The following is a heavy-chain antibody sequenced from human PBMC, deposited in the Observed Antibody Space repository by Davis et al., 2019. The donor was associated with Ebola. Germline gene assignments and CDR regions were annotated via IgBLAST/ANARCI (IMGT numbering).Heavy chain of an antibody. CDR2: IYHSGST. D-gene: IGHD4-23*01. V-gene: IGHV4-38-2*02. Sequence: SETLSLTCTVSGGSISSYYWSWIRQPPGKGLEWIGSIYHSGSTYYNPSLKSRVTISVDTSKNQFSLKLSSVTAADTAVYYCARDFGRWYPYYFDYWGQGTLVTVSS. CDR1: GGSISSYY. J-gene: IGHJ4*02. CDR3: ARDFGRWYPYYFDY.